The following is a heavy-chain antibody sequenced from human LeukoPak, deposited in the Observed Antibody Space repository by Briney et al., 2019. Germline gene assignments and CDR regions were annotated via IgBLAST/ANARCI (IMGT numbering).Heavy chain of an antibody. D-gene: IGHD3-10*01. CDR3: ARGSDLIGTGRGYYYYYYMDV. V-gene: IGHV7-4-1*02. J-gene: IGHJ6*03. CDR2: INTNTGNP. Sequence: ASVKVSCKASGYTFTSYAMNWVRQAPGQGLEWMGWINTNTGNPTYAQGFTGRFVFSLDTSVSTAYLQISSLKAEDTAVYYCARGSDLIGTGRGYYYYYYMDVWGKGTTVTVS. CDR1: GYTFTSYA.